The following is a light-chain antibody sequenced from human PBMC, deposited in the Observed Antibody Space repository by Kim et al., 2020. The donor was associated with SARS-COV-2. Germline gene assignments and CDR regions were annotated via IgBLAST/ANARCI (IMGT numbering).Light chain of an antibody. CDR2: EDT. J-gene: IGLJ2*01. Sequence: SYELTQPPSVSVSPGQTASISCSGDKLGDKYACWYQQRPGQSPVLVIYEDTRRPSGIPERFSASTSGNTATLTISGTQAMYAADYYCQAWDSTTVIFGGGTKLTVL. CDR1: KLGDKY. CDR3: QAWDSTTVI. V-gene: IGLV3-1*01.